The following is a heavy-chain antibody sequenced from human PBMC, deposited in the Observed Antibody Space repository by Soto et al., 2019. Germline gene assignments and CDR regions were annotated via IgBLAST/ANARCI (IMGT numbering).Heavy chain of an antibody. J-gene: IGHJ2*01. CDR1: GYSVSSNSVA. Sequence: QVQLQQSGPGLVKPSQTLSLTCVISGYSVSSNSVAWNWIRQSPSRGLEWLGRTYYRSKWYTDYAVFVKSRITINPDTSKNQFSLQLNSVTPDDTAVYYCARDSWYFDLWGRGTLVTVSS. CDR2: TYYRSKWYT. CDR3: ARDSWYFDL. V-gene: IGHV6-1*01.